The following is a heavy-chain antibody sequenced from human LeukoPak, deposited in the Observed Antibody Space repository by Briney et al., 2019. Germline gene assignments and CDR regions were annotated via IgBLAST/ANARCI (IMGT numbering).Heavy chain of an antibody. D-gene: IGHD6-19*01. J-gene: IGHJ4*02. CDR1: GFTFSSYS. Sequence: PGGSLRLSCAASGFTFSSYSMNWVRQAPGKGLEWVSSISSSSSYIYYADSVKGRFTISRDNAKNSLYLQMNSLRAEDTAVYYCARDLSSSGWYYFDYGGQGTLVTVSS. V-gene: IGHV3-21*01. CDR2: ISSSSSYI. CDR3: ARDLSSSGWYYFDY.